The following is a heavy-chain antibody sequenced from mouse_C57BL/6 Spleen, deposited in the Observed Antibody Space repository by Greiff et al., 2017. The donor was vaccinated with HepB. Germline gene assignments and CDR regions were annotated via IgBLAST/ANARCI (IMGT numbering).Heavy chain of an antibody. V-gene: IGHV1-80*01. Sequence: VQLQQSGAELVKPGASVKISCKASGYAFSSYWMNWVKQRPGKGLEWIGQIYPGDGDTNYNGKFKGKATLTADKSSSTAYMQLSSLTSEDSAVYFCAREDDGSSPFAYWGQGTLVTVSA. CDR1: GYAFSSYW. CDR2: IYPGDGDT. J-gene: IGHJ3*01. CDR3: AREDDGSSPFAY. D-gene: IGHD1-1*01.